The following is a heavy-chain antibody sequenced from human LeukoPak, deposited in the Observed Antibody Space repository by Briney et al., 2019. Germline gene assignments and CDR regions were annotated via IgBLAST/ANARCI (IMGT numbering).Heavy chain of an antibody. CDR3: ARSGYSSSSRHWYFDL. CDR2: INPSGGST. Sequence: GASVKVSCTASGYTFTSYYMHWVRQAPGQGLEWMGIINPSGGSTSYAQKFQGRVTMTRDTSTSTVYMELSSLRSEDTAVYYCARSGYSSSSRHWYFDLWGRGTLVTVSS. V-gene: IGHV1-46*01. D-gene: IGHD6-6*01. J-gene: IGHJ2*01. CDR1: GYTFTSYY.